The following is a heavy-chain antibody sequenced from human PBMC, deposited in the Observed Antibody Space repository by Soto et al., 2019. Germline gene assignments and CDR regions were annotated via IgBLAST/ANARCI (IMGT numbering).Heavy chain of an antibody. D-gene: IGHD3-10*01. CDR1: GFTFSSYA. J-gene: IGHJ3*02. Sequence: EVQLLESGGGLVQPGGSLRLSCAASGFTFSSYAMSWVRQAPGKGLEWVSAISGSGGSTYYADSVKGRFTISRDNSTNTLYLQMNSLRAEDTAVYYCAKPVGDLGVFGEIWGQGTMVTVSS. CDR3: AKPVGDLGVFGEI. V-gene: IGHV3-23*01. CDR2: ISGSGGST.